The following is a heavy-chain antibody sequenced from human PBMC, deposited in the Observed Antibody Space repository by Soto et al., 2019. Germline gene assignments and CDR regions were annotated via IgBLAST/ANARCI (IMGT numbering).Heavy chain of an antibody. CDR2: LRWNSDII. CDR1: GFNFEVYA. D-gene: IGHD2-2*01. CDR3: AKSRPHCTTTSCYAFDY. J-gene: IGHJ4*02. Sequence: EVQLVESGGGLVKPGRSLRLSCAASGFNFEVYAMHWVRQAPGKGLEWVSGLRWNSDIIGYEDSVKGRFTISRDNAKNSLYLQMTSLRAEDTALSYSAKSRPHCTTTSCYAFDYWGQGTRVNVSS. V-gene: IGHV3-9*01.